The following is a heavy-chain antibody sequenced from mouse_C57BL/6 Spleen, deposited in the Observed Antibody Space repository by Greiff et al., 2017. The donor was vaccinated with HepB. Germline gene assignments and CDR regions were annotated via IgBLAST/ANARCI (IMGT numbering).Heavy chain of an antibody. CDR1: GTTFPSSG. CDR3: ASITTVVSYFDY. Sequence: VQLHQSGAELPNPGASVKLSSKASGTTFPSSGLPWVKQRLGQGWEWIGYINPSSGYTKYNQKFKDKATLTADKSSSTAYMQLSSLTYEDSAVYYCASITTVVSYFDYWGQGTTLTVSS. D-gene: IGHD1-1*01. J-gene: IGHJ2*01. CDR2: INPSSGYT. V-gene: IGHV1-7*01.